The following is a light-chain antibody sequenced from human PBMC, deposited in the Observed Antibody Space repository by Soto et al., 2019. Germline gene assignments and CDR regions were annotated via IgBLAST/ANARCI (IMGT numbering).Light chain of an antibody. CDR1: SSDVGGYNY. V-gene: IGLV2-14*01. CDR3: SSYTSSSTRV. CDR2: DVS. J-gene: IGLJ1*01. Sequence: QSALTQPASVSGSPGQSITISCTGTSSDVGGYNYVSWYQQHPGKAPKLMIYDVSNRPSGVSNRFSGSKSGNTASLTISGLQAEDEADYYCSSYTSSSTRVFGTGTEVT.